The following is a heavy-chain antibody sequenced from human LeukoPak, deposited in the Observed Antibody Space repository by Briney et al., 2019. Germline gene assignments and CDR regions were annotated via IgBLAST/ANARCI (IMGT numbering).Heavy chain of an antibody. J-gene: IGHJ4*02. V-gene: IGHV4-38-2*01. CDR3: ARSNYGHPDY. Sequence: SETLSLTCAVSGYSISSGYYWGWIRQPPGKGLEWIGSIYHSGSTYYNPSLKSRVTISVDTSKNQFSLKLSSVTAADTAVYYCARSNYGHPDYWGQGTLVTVSS. D-gene: IGHD3-10*01. CDR1: GYSISSGYY. CDR2: IYHSGST.